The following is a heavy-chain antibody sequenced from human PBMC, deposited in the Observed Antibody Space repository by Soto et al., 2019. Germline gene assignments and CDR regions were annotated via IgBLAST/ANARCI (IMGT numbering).Heavy chain of an antibody. Sequence: GGSLRLSCAASGFTFSSYAMSWVRQAPGKGLEWVSAISGSGGSTYYADSVKGRFTISRDNSKNTLYLQMNSLRAENTAVYYCAKIYGEYSSSWYFDYWGQGTLVTVSS. J-gene: IGHJ4*02. D-gene: IGHD6-13*01. CDR1: GFTFSSYA. CDR2: ISGSGGST. V-gene: IGHV3-23*01. CDR3: AKIYGEYSSSWYFDY.